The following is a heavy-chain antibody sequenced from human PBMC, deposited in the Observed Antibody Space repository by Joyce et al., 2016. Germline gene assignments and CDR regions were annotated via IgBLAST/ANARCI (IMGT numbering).Heavy chain of an antibody. CDR3: ARSQWLAPLMY. Sequence: QVQLQQWGAGLLKPSETLSLTCGVSGGPFRGFFWTWVRQPPGKGLEWIGDITNSGATNYNPSLKSRINVSVDTSKNQFSLKLTSLSAADTAVYYCARSQWLAPLMYWGQGTPVTVSS. J-gene: IGHJ4*02. D-gene: IGHD6-19*01. CDR2: ITNSGAT. V-gene: IGHV4-34*01. CDR1: GGPFRGFF.